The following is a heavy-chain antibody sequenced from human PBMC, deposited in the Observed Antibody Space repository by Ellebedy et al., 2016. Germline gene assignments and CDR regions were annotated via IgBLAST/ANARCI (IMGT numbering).Heavy chain of an antibody. V-gene: IGHV3-23*01. Sequence: GGSLRLSCVASGLTFSSYAMTWIRQAPGKGLEWVSIISNSGGGTSFADSVRGRFTISRDNSKNTLFLQMNSLSAEDTAVYYCAKAQGPATLFDSWGQGTLVTVSS. CDR1: GLTFSSYA. CDR2: ISNSGGGT. D-gene: IGHD2-15*01. J-gene: IGHJ4*02. CDR3: AKAQGPATLFDS.